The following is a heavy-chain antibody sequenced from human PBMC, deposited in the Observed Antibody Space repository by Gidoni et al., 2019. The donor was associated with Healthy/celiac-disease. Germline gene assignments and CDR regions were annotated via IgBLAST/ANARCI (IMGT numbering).Heavy chain of an antibody. CDR2: ISGSGGST. Sequence: VQLVESGGGLVQPGGSLRLSCAASGFTFSRYAMRGVRQAPGKGLEWVSAISGSGGSTEYADSVKGRFTISRDNSKNTLYLQMNSLRAEDTAVYYCAKGGLRYFDWLLGGMDVWGQGTTVTVSS. CDR3: AKGGLRYFDWLLGGMDV. J-gene: IGHJ6*02. CDR1: GFTFSRYA. V-gene: IGHV3-23*04. D-gene: IGHD3-9*01.